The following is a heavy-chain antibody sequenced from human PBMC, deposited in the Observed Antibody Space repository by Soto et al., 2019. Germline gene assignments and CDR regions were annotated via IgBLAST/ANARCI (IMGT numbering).Heavy chain of an antibody. D-gene: IGHD2-2*01. CDR3: ARGVLLLGYCSSTSCPNLDY. CDR1: GFTFSSYA. CDR2: ISYDGSNK. Sequence: GGSLRLSCAASGFTFSSYAMHWVRQAPGKGLEWVAVISYDGSNKYYADSVKGRFTISRDNSKNTLYLQMNSLRAEDTAVYYCARGVLLLGYCSSTSCPNLDYWGQGTLVTVSS. V-gene: IGHV3-30-3*01. J-gene: IGHJ4*02.